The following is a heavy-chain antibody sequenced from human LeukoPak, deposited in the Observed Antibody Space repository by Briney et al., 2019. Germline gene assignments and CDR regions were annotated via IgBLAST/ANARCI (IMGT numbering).Heavy chain of an antibody. V-gene: IGHV3-7*01. CDR3: ARAGCGGDCYSESLYYYYVMVV. CDR1: GFTFSSSW. Sequence: PGGSLRLSCAASGFTFSSSWMGWARQAPGKGLEWVANIKEDGSWKHYAVSVQGRFTISRDNAKNSLYLQMNSLRAEDTAVYYCARAGCGGDCYSESLYYYYVMVVWGQGTTVTVSS. CDR2: IKEDGSWK. D-gene: IGHD2-21*02. J-gene: IGHJ6*02.